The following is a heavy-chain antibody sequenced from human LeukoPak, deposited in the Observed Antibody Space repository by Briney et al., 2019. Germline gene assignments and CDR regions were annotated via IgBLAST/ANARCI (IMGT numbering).Heavy chain of an antibody. D-gene: IGHD1-1*01. CDR2: ISSSGGTI. CDR1: GFTFSDYY. Sequence: GGSLRLSCEASGFTFSDYYMSWIRQAPGKGLEWVAYISSSGGTIDYGASVKGRFTISRDNSKNTLYLQMNSLRAEDTAVYYCAKEMEPYYYYYMDVWGKGTTVTVSS. V-gene: IGHV3-11*01. CDR3: AKEMEPYYYYYMDV. J-gene: IGHJ6*03.